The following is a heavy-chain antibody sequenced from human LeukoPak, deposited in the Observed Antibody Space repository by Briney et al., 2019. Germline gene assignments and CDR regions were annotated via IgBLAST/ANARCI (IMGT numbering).Heavy chain of an antibody. CDR3: AREGSKSVTTTFDY. J-gene: IGHJ4*02. CDR2: IIPIFGTA. D-gene: IGHD4-17*01. V-gene: IGHV1-69*05. Sequence: SVTVSCKASGYTFTSYDINWVRQATGQGLEWMGGIIPIFGTANCAQKFQGRVTITTDESTSTAYMELSSLRSEDTAVYYCAREGSKSVTTTFDYWGQGTLVTVSS. CDR1: GYTFTSYD.